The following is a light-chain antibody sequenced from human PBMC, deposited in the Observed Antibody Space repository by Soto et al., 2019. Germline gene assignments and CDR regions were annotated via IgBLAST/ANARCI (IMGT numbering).Light chain of an antibody. CDR3: SSYTSRSTYV. CDR2: EVS. V-gene: IGLV2-18*02. J-gene: IGLJ1*01. Sequence: QSVLTQPPSVSGSPGQSVTISCTGTSSDVGSYDRVSWYQQPPGTAPKLMIYEVSYRPSGVPDRFSGSKSGNTASLTISGLQAEDEADYYCSSYTSRSTYVFGTGTKVTVL. CDR1: SSDVGSYDR.